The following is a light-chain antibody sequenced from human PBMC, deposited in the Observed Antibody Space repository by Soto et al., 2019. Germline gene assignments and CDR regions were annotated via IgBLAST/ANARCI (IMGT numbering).Light chain of an antibody. CDR1: QSISNW. CDR3: QQYKSYWT. V-gene: IGKV1-5*01. J-gene: IGKJ1*01. Sequence: DIQMTQSPSTLSASVGDRVTITCRASQSISNWLAWYQQKPGKAPKFLIYDASSLESGVPSRFSGSASGTEFTLTISSLQPDDFSTYYCQQYKSYWTFGQGTKVEIK. CDR2: DAS.